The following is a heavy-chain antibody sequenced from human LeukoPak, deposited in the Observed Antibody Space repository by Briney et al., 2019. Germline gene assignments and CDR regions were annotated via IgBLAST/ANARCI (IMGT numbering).Heavy chain of an antibody. CDR2: IYVLYGTT. D-gene: IGHD2-2*01. CDR3: ARGYSSTSGNWFDP. Sequence: GESLTLSCAASGFTFSSYAMSWVRQAPRKGRAWVSAIYVLYGTTYYADSVNGRFTISRDNAKNKIYLQMNSLRAADTAVYFCARGYSSTSGNWFDPWGQGTLVTVSS. CDR1: GFTFSSYA. J-gene: IGHJ5*02. V-gene: IGHV3-23*01.